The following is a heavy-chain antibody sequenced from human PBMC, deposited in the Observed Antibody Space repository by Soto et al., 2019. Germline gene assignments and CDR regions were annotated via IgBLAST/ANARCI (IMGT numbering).Heavy chain of an antibody. CDR1: GFTFSSYG. V-gene: IGHV3-33*01. D-gene: IGHD5-12*01. CDR2: IWYDGSNK. CDR3: ARGSIVATLYFDY. Sequence: QVQLVESGGGVVQPGRSLRLSCAASGFTFSSYGMHWVRQAPGKGLEWVAVIWYDGSNKYYADSVKGRFTISRDNSKNTLYRQMNSLRAEDTAVYYCARGSIVATLYFDYWGQGTLVTVSS. J-gene: IGHJ4*02.